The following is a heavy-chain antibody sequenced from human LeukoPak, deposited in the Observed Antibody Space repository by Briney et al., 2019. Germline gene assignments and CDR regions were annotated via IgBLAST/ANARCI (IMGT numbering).Heavy chain of an antibody. CDR1: GGSISSGDYY. V-gene: IGHV4-30-4*01. D-gene: IGHD3-9*01. J-gene: IGHJ4*02. CDR3: ARTYYDILTGYPPYYFDY. Sequence: KASQTLSLTCTVSGGSISSGDYYWSWIRQPPGKGLEWIGSIYYSGSTYYNPSLKSRVTISVDTSKNQFSLKLSSVTAADTAVYYCARTYYDILTGYPPYYFDYWGQGTLVTVSS. CDR2: IYYSGST.